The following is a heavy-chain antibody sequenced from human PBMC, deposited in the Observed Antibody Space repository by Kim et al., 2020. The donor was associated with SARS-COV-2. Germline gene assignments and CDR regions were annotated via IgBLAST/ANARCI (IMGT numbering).Heavy chain of an antibody. J-gene: IGHJ4*02. CDR3: ARHGTGARLYYFDY. V-gene: IGHV5-10-1*01. D-gene: IGHD1-26*01. CDR1: GYSFTSYW. Sequence: GESLKISCKGSGYSFTSYWISWVRQMPGKGLEWMGRFDPSDSYTNYSPSFQGHVTISADKSISTAYLQWSSLKASDTAMYYCARHGTGARLYYFDYWGQGTLVTVSS. CDR2: FDPSDSYT.